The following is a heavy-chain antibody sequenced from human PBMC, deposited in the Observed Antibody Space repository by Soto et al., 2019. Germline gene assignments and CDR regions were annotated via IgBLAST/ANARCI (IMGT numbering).Heavy chain of an antibody. CDR2: ISYDGSNK. CDR1: GFTFSSYA. CDR3: ARDPSQYYDFWSGYFSPDYGMDV. D-gene: IGHD3-3*01. J-gene: IGHJ6*02. Sequence: GGSLRLSCAASGFTFSSYAMHWVRQAPGKGLEWVAVISYDGSNKYYADSVKGRFTISRDNSKNTLYLQMNSLRAEDTAVYYCARDPSQYYDFWSGYFSPDYGMDVWGQGTTVTVSS. V-gene: IGHV3-30-3*01.